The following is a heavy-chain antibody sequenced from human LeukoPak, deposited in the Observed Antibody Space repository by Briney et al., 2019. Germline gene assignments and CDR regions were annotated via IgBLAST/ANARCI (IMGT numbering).Heavy chain of an antibody. CDR1: GYNFATNF. J-gene: IGHJ5*02. Sequence: GESLRISFAISGYNFATNFIAWVRKMPGKGLEYMGIIYPSDSHTRYFPSFQGQVTISADKSLSTAYLQWTSLKVSDTAMYYCARRAVAPPDNWFDTWGQGTLVTV. D-gene: IGHD1-14*01. V-gene: IGHV5-51*01. CDR2: IYPSDSHT. CDR3: ARRAVAPPDNWFDT.